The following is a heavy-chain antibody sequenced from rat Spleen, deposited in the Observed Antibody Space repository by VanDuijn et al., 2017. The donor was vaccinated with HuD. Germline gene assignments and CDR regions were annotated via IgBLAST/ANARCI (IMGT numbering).Heavy chain of an antibody. V-gene: IGHV5-7*01. CDR2: ISSDGRRN. D-gene: IGHD1-9*01. Sequence: EVQLVESGGGLVQPGRSLKLSCAASGFTFSDYYMAWVRQAPTKGLEWVATISSDGRRNYYRDSVRGRFTISSDNAKTTLYLQMDSLRSEDTATYYCARRHYGYTDYFDYWGQGVMVTVSS. CDR1: GFTFSDYY. CDR3: ARRHYGYTDYFDY. J-gene: IGHJ2*01.